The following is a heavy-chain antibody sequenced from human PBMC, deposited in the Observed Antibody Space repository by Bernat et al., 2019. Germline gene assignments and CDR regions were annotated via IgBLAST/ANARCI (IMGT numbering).Heavy chain of an antibody. Sequence: QVQLVQSGAEVKKPGASVKVSCKASGYTFTSYGISWVRQAPGQGLEWMGWISAYNGNTNYAQKLQGRVTMTTDTSTSTAYMGLRSLRSDDTAVYYCAGDSSGWSIILPDDFDIWGQGTMVTVSS. CDR1: GYTFTSYG. V-gene: IGHV1-18*01. D-gene: IGHD6-19*01. CDR3: AGDSSGWSIILPDDFDI. J-gene: IGHJ3*02. CDR2: ISAYNGNT.